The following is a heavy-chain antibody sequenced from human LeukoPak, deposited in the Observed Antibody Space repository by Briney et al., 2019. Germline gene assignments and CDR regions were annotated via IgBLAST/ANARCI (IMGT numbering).Heavy chain of an antibody. CDR3: ARVWGFGYYYYMDV. CDR1: GGSISSNSYY. D-gene: IGHD3-16*01. J-gene: IGHJ6*03. V-gene: IGHV4-39*07. CDR2: IYYSGST. Sequence: ASETLSLTCTVSGGSISSNSYYWGWIRQPPGKGLEWIGSIYYSGSTYYNPSLKSRVTISVDSSKNQFSLKLSSVTAPDTAGYYCARVWGFGYYYYMDVWGKGTTVTVSS.